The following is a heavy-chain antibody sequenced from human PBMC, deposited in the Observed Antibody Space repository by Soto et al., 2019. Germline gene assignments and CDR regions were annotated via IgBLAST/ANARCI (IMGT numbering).Heavy chain of an antibody. CDR3: ARDWGSVGATHWYFDL. CDR2: IKPYGSEK. Sequence: GGSLRLSCAASGFTFSSYWMSWVRQAPGKGLEWVANIKPYGSEKYYADSVKGRFTISRDNAKNSLYLQMNSLRAEDRAVYYCARDWGSVGATHWYFDLWGRGTLVTVSS. V-gene: IGHV3-7*01. J-gene: IGHJ2*01. D-gene: IGHD1-26*01. CDR1: GFTFSSYW.